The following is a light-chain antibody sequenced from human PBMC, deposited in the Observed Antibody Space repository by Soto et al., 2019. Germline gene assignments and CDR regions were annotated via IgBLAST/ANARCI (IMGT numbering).Light chain of an antibody. V-gene: IGKV3-20*01. Sequence: EIVLTRSPATLSLSPGERATLSYRASQSVISTYLAWYQQKPGQAPRLLIYGASNRATGIPDRFSGSGSGTDFTLTISRLEPEDFAVYYCQQYGSSGTFGQGTKVDIK. CDR2: GAS. J-gene: IGKJ1*01. CDR3: QQYGSSGT. CDR1: QSVISTY.